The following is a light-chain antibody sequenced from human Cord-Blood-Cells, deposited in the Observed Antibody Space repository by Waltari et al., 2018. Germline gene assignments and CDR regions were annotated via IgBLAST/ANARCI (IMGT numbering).Light chain of an antibody. V-gene: IGLV2-23*01. CDR3: CSYAGSFYV. Sequence: QSALTQPASVSGSPGPSITISCTGTSSDVGRYNLVSWYQQHPGKAPKLMIYEGSKRPSGVSNRFSGSKSGNTASLTISGLQAEDEADYYCCSYAGSFYVFGTGTKVTVL. J-gene: IGLJ1*01. CDR1: SSDVGRYNL. CDR2: EGS.